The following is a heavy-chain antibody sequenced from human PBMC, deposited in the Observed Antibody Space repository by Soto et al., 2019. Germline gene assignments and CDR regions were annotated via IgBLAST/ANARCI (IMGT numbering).Heavy chain of an antibody. V-gene: IGHV3-33*01. J-gene: IGHJ5*02. CDR2: IWYDGSNK. Sequence: GGSLRLSCAASGFTFSSYGMHWVRQAPGKGLEWVAIIWYDGSNKYYADSVKGRFTISRDNSKNTLYLQMNSLRAEDTAVYYCARDGRYYDILTGYYSSPQPNWFDPWGQGTLVTVSS. D-gene: IGHD3-9*01. CDR1: GFTFSSYG. CDR3: ARDGRYYDILTGYYSSPQPNWFDP.